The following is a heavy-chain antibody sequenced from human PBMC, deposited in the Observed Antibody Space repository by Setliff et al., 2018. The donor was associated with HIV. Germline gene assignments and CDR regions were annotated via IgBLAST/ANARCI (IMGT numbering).Heavy chain of an antibody. CDR2: IYPGDSDT. CDR1: GYRFTNYW. Sequence: GEFLKISCKTSGYRFTNYWIGWVRQMPGKGLEWMGIIYPGDSDTRYSPSFQGRVTLSVDKSISTAYLQWSSLQTSDSGMYYCARGVAALTASFDYWGQGSLVTVSS. CDR3: ARGVAALTASFDY. J-gene: IGHJ4*02. V-gene: IGHV5-51*01. D-gene: IGHD2-21*02.